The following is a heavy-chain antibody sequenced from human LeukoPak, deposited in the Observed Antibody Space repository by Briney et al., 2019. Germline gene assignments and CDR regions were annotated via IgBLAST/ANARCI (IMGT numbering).Heavy chain of an antibody. CDR1: GFTFRSYW. J-gene: IGHJ4*02. Sequence: PAGGSLRLSCAASGFTFRSYWMSWVRRAPGKGLEWVANIKQGGRGKYYVDSVKGRFAISRDNAKNSLYLQMNSLRAEDTAVYYCARAGIAAVFDYWGQGTLVTVSS. CDR2: IKQGGRGK. D-gene: IGHD6-13*01. V-gene: IGHV3-7*05. CDR3: ARAGIAAVFDY.